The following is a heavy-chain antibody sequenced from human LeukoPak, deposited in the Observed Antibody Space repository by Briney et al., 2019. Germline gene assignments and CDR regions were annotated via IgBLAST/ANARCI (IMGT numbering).Heavy chain of an antibody. J-gene: IGHJ3*02. Sequence: GRSLRLSCAASGFTFSSYAMHWVRQAPGKGLEWVSVIYSGGSTYYADSVKGRFTISRDNSKNTLYLQMNSLRAEDTAVYYCAREGRYCSGGSCYGFYAFDIWGQGTMVTVSS. CDR2: IYSGGST. D-gene: IGHD2-15*01. CDR1: GFTFSSYA. V-gene: IGHV3-53*01. CDR3: AREGRYCSGGSCYGFYAFDI.